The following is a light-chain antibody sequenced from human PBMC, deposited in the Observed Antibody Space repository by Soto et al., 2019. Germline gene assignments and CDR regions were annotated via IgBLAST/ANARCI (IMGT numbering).Light chain of an antibody. V-gene: IGKV1-9*01. CDR2: VAS. CDR3: QQLNRYPLT. CDR1: QGISSY. J-gene: IGKJ3*01. Sequence: DIQLTQAPSFLSASVGDKVTITCRASQGISSYLAWYQQKPWKAPKLLIYVASTLQSGVPSRFSGVGSGTDFSLTSSSLRPEACATYFCQQLNRYPLTFGPGTKVYI.